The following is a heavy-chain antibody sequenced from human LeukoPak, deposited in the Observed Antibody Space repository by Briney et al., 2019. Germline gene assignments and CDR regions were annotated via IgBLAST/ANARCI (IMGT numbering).Heavy chain of an antibody. V-gene: IGHV4-39*02. Sequence: SETLSLTWTVSSASISSSPYYWAWIRESPGEGLEWIGTISYSGTTYFNPSHMSRVSISVDTSKTHFSLKLSSVTAADTAVYYCAANSADYNTLGSSYKVWGQGTLVTVSS. CDR1: SASISSSPYY. CDR3: AANSADYNTLGSSYKV. J-gene: IGHJ4*02. D-gene: IGHD3-10*01. CDR2: ISYSGTT.